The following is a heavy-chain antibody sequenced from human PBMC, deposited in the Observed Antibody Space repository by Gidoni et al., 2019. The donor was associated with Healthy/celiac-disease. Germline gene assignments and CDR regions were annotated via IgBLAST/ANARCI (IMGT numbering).Heavy chain of an antibody. J-gene: IGHJ6*02. CDR1: GGTFSSYA. CDR2: IIPICGTA. V-gene: IGHV1-69*01. CDR3: ARGLYYDFWSGLSPPYYYYGMDV. Sequence: QVQLVQSGAEVKKPGSSVKVSCKASGGTFSSYAISWVRQAPGQGLEWMGGIIPICGTANYAQKFQGRVTITADESTSTAYMELSSLRSEDTAVYYCARGLYYDFWSGLSPPYYYYGMDVWGQGTTVTVSS. D-gene: IGHD3-3*01.